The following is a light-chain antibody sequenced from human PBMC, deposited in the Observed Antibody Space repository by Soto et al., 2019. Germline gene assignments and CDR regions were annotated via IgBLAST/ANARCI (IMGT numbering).Light chain of an antibody. CDR1: QSVSSN. Sequence: EMIMTQSPATLSVSPGERATLSCRASQSVSSNLAWYQQRPRRAPRLLIYGASTRATGIPARFSGSGSGTEFTLTISSLQSEDFAIYYCQQYNKWPLFTFGPGTRVDFK. V-gene: IGKV3-15*01. CDR3: QQYNKWPLFT. CDR2: GAS. J-gene: IGKJ3*01.